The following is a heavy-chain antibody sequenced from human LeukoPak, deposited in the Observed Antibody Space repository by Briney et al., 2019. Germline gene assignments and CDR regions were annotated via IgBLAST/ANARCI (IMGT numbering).Heavy chain of an antibody. V-gene: IGHV3-7*01. CDR2: INEGSNLK. D-gene: IGHD5-18*01. CDR1: GFTFSAYW. Sequence: GGSLRLSCAASGFTFSAYWMTWVRQAPGKGLEWVANINEGSNLKMYVDSVKGRFTISRDYTTNSLYLQMDSLRAEDTAVYYCARDHKSVDTAMVNDYWGQGTLVTVSS. J-gene: IGHJ4*02. CDR3: ARDHKSVDTAMVNDY.